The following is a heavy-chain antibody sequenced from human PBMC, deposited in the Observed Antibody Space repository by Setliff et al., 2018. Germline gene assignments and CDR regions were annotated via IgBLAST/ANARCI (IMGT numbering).Heavy chain of an antibody. V-gene: IGHV3-74*01. CDR3: VRDGAGAFDY. J-gene: IGHJ4*02. CDR1: GFTLSHNW. Sequence: GGSLRLSCAASGFTLSHNWMNWVRQGPGKGLVWVSYINNDGSVTKYGDSVKGRFTISRDKAKNTLYLQMNSLRAEDTAVYYCVRDGAGAFDYWGQGALVTVSS. CDR2: INNDGSVT. D-gene: IGHD1-26*01.